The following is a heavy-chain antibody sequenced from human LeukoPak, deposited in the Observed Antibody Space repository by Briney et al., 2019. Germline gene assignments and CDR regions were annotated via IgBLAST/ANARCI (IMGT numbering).Heavy chain of an antibody. J-gene: IGHJ5*02. CDR3: ARGRSGGAPRFDP. CDR1: GGSISSGGYY. V-gene: IGHV4-30-2*01. D-gene: IGHD2-15*01. Sequence: SQTLSLTCTVSGGSISSGGYYWSWIRQPPGKGLEWIGYIYHSGSTYYNPSLKSRVTISVDRSKNQFSLKLSSVTAADTAVYYCARGRSGGAPRFDPWGQGTLVTVSS. CDR2: IYHSGST.